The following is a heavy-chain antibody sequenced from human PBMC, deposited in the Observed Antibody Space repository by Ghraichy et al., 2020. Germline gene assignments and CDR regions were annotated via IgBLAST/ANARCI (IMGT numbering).Heavy chain of an antibody. V-gene: IGHV1-69*13. CDR2: IIPIFGTA. Sequence: SVKVSCKASGGTFSSYAISWVRQAPGQGLEWMGGIIPIFGTANYAQKFQGRVTITADESTSTAYMELSSLRSEDTAVYYCARDGITKWELPPYYYYYYMDVWGKGTTVTVSS. CDR3: ARDGITKWELPPYYYYYYMDV. D-gene: IGHD1-26*01. J-gene: IGHJ6*03. CDR1: GGTFSSYA.